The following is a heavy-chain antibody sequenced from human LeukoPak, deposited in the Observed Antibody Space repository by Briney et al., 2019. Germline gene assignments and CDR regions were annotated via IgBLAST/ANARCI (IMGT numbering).Heavy chain of an antibody. V-gene: IGHV1-2*02. CDR1: GYTFTGYY. J-gene: IGHJ6*03. D-gene: IGHD6-6*01. CDR3: ARDHVGEYGSSSTGLTALRPGYYYYMDV. Sequence: GASVRVSCRASGYTFTGYYMHWVRQAPGQGLEWMGWINPNSGGTNYAQKFQGRVTMTRDTSISTAYMELSRLRSDDTAVYYCARDHVGEYGSSSTGLTALRPGYYYYMDVWGKGTTVTVSS. CDR2: INPNSGGT.